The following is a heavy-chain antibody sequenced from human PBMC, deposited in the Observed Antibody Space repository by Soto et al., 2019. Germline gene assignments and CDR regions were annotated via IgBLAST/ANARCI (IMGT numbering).Heavy chain of an antibody. CDR2: ISSSGSTI. D-gene: IGHD5-12*01. Sequence: GGSLRLSCAASGFTFSSYEMNWVRQAPGKGLEWVSYISSSGSTIYYADSVKGRFTISRDNAKNSLYLKMNSLRAEDTAVYYCASRDGYNSYYFDYWGQGTLVTVSS. J-gene: IGHJ4*02. CDR1: GFTFSSYE. V-gene: IGHV3-48*03. CDR3: ASRDGYNSYYFDY.